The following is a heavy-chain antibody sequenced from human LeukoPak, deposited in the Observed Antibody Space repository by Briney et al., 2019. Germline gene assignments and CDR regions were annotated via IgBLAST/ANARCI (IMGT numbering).Heavy chain of an antibody. V-gene: IGHV3-15*01. Sequence: PGGSLRLSCAASGFTFSNAWMSWARQAPGKGLEWVGRIKSKTDGRTTDYAAPVKGRFTISRDDSKNTLYLQMNSLKTEDTAVYYCTTDTSVMITFGGVYWGQGTLVTVSS. CDR1: GFTFSNAW. CDR2: IKSKTDGRTT. D-gene: IGHD3-16*01. J-gene: IGHJ4*02. CDR3: TTDTSVMITFGGVY.